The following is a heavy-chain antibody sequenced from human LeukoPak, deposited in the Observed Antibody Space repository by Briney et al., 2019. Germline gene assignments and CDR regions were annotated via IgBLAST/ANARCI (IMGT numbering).Heavy chain of an antibody. Sequence: SETLSLTCAVYGVSFSGYYWSWIRQPPGKGLEWIGEINHSGSTNYNPSLKSRVTISVDTSKNQFSLKLSSVTAADTAVYYCARGGKAPALWYWGQGTLVTVSS. CDR2: INHSGST. CDR1: GVSFSGYY. J-gene: IGHJ4*02. V-gene: IGHV4-34*01. D-gene: IGHD2-2*01. CDR3: ARGGKAPALWY.